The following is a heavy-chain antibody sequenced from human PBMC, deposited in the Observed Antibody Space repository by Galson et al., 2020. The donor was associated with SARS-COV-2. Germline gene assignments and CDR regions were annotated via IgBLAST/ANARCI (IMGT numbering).Heavy chain of an antibody. J-gene: IGHJ2*01. D-gene: IGHD3-22*01. CDR3: ARQGVNMIVLVTVPGWYFDL. CDR1: GYSVSTTNY. V-gene: IGHV4-38-2*02. Sequence: SETLSLTCTVSGYSVSTTNYWGWVRQPPGRGLEWIGSVYPSGTTYYNPSLKSRVTISVDTSKNQFSLRLDSVTAADTALYYCARQGVNMIVLVTVPGWYFDLWGRCTLVTFSS. CDR2: VYPSGTT.